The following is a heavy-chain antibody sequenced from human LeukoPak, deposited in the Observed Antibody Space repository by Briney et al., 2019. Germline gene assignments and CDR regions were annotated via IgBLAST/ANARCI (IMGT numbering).Heavy chain of an antibody. CDR1: GYSISSGYY. CDR3: ARPSSMVRGQTGYFDY. CDR2: IYHSGST. J-gene: IGHJ4*02. D-gene: IGHD3-10*01. V-gene: IGHV4-38-2*01. Sequence: SETLSLTCAVSGYSISSGYYWGWIRQPPGKGLEWIGSIYHSGSTNYNPSLKSRVTISVDTSKNQFSLKLSSVTAADTAVYYCARPSSMVRGQTGYFDYWGQGTLVTVSS.